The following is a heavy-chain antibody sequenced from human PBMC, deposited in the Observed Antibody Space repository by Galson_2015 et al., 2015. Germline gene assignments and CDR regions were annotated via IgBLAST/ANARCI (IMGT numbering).Heavy chain of an antibody. CDR1: GESFSGYS. CDR3: ASFRADSYPIDY. V-gene: IGHV4-34*01. CDR2: ISHSGNT. D-gene: IGHD3-22*01. Sequence: ETLSLTCAVYGESFSGYSWSWIRQPPGKGLEWIGEISHSGNTNYNPSLKSRVTVSVDTSRHHFSLRLNSVTAADTAVYYCASFRADSYPIDYWGQGTLVIVSS. J-gene: IGHJ4*02.